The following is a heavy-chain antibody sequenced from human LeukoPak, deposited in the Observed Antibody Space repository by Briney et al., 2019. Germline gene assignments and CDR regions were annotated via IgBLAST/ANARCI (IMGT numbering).Heavy chain of an antibody. CDR3: ARDYYGSGVNNWFDP. CDR2: IYHSGST. Sequence: SETLSLSCAVSGYSFSSGYYWCWIRQPPSMGLEWFGSIYHSGSTYYNPYLKSRVTISVDTSKNQFSLKLSSVTAADTAVYYCARDYYGSGVNNWFDPWGQGTLVTVSS. D-gene: IGHD3-10*01. CDR1: GYSFSSGYY. J-gene: IGHJ5*02. V-gene: IGHV4-38-2*02.